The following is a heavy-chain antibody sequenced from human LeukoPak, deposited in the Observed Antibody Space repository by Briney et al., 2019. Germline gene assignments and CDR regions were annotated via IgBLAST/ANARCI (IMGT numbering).Heavy chain of an antibody. V-gene: IGHV4-30-2*01. CDR2: IYHSGST. CDR1: GGSISSGGYS. D-gene: IGHD3-9*01. J-gene: IGHJ4*02. CDR3: ARGAIRYSDWLSHFDY. Sequence: PSQTLSLTCAVSGGSISSGGYSWSWIRQPPGKGLEWIGYIYHSGSTYYNPSLKSRVTISVDRSKNQFSLKLSSVTAADTAVYYCARGAIRYSDWLSHFDYWGQGTLVTVSS.